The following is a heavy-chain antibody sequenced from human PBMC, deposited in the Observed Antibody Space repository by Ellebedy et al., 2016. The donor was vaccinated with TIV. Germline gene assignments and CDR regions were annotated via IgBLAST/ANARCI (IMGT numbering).Heavy chain of an antibody. V-gene: IGHV3-7*03. CDR2: LNEDGSKK. Sequence: GESLKISCVASGFTFSHYWMTSVRLAPGRGLEWVANLNEDGSKKYYVDSIKGRFTISRDNAKNLFYLQMDSLGAEDTAVYYCARDNLGDHPNDYWGQGTLVTVSS. D-gene: IGHD4-17*01. J-gene: IGHJ4*02. CDR1: GFTFSHYW. CDR3: ARDNLGDHPNDY.